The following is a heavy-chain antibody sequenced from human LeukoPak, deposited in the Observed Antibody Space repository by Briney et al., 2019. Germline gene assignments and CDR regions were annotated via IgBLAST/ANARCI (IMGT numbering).Heavy chain of an antibody. D-gene: IGHD2-2*01. CDR3: ARGSGTSWFDY. J-gene: IGHJ4*02. V-gene: IGHV1-2*02. CDR2: INPRSGGT. Sequence: ASVKVSCKASGYTFTAIYMHWVRQAPGQGLEWMGWINPRSGGTNYGEKFRGRVTMTRDTSITTAYMELSSLRFDDTAVYYCARGSGTSWFDYWGQGTLVTVSS. CDR1: GYTFTAIY.